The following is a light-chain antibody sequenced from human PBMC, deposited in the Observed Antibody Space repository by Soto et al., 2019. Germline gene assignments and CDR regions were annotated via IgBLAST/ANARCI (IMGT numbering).Light chain of an antibody. J-gene: IGKJ2*01. CDR1: QSVSTN. V-gene: IGKV3-15*01. CDR2: SAS. Sequence: EIVMTQSPATLSVSPGERATLSCRASQSVSTNLAWYQQKPGQPPRLLIHSASTRAAGIPATFSGGGSGKEFTLTISSLQSEDSAVYYCQQYNDWPPVFTFGQGTKLEIK. CDR3: QQYNDWPPVFT.